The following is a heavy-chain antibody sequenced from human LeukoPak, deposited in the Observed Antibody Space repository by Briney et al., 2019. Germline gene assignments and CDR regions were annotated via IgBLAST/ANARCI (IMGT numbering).Heavy chain of an antibody. Sequence: PSETLSLTCTVSGGSISSYYWGWIRQPPGKGLEWIGSIYYSGSTYYNPSLKSRVTISVDTSKNQFSLKLSSVTAADTAVYYCACPPYYYDSSGYYFNWGQGTLVTVSS. CDR3: ACPPYYYDSSGYYFN. CDR1: GGSISSYY. CDR2: IYYSGST. V-gene: IGHV4-39*07. D-gene: IGHD3-22*01. J-gene: IGHJ4*02.